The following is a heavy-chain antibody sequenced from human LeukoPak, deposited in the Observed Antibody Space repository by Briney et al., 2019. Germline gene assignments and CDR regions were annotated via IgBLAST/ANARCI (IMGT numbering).Heavy chain of an antibody. J-gene: IGHJ4*02. D-gene: IGHD3-10*01. Sequence: SETLSLTCAVYGGSFSGYYWSWIRQPPGKGLEGIGEINHSGSTNYNPSLKSRVTISVDTSKNQFSLKLSSVTAADTAVYYCARTDQSMVRGVIDYGGQGTLVTVSA. CDR2: INHSGST. V-gene: IGHV4-34*01. CDR1: GGSFSGYY. CDR3: ARTDQSMVRGVIDY.